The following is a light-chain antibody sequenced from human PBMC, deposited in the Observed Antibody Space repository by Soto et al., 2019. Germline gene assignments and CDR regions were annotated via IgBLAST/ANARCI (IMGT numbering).Light chain of an antibody. Sequence: EIVMTQSPATLSVSPGERATLSCRASQSVSTNLAWYQQKPGQAPSLLIYGSSTRANGIPARFSGSGSGTEFTLTISRLQSEDFAVYYCQQYDNWPPAFGQGTKVDNK. CDR3: QQYDNWPPA. CDR2: GSS. CDR1: QSVSTN. V-gene: IGKV3-15*01. J-gene: IGKJ1*01.